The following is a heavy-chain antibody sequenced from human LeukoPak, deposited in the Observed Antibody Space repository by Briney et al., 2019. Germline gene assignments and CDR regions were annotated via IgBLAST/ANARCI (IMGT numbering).Heavy chain of an antibody. D-gene: IGHD3-22*01. J-gene: IGHJ5*02. CDR1: GYTFSSHA. CDR3: ARLTYYYDSSGQNWFDP. V-gene: IGHV1-3*01. Sequence: ASVKVSCKASGYTFSSHAMHWVRQAPGQRLEWMGWINAGNGNTKYSQKFQGRVTITRDTSASTAYMELSSLRSEDTAVYYCARLTYYYDSSGQNWFDPWGQGTLVTVPS. CDR2: INAGNGNT.